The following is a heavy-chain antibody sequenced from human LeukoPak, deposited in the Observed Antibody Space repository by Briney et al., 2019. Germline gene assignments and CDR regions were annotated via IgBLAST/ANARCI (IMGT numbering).Heavy chain of an antibody. CDR1: GFTFSSYA. D-gene: IGHD3-3*01. V-gene: IGHV3-23*01. CDR2: ISGSGGST. Sequence: PGGSLRLSCAASGFTFSSYAMSWVRQAPGKGLEWVSAISGSGGSTYYADSVKGRFTISRDNAKNSLYLQMNSLRAEDTAVYYCARVPRPERGYYDFWSGYLPPYYYYMDVWGKGTTVTVSS. J-gene: IGHJ6*03. CDR3: ARVPRPERGYYDFWSGYLPPYYYYMDV.